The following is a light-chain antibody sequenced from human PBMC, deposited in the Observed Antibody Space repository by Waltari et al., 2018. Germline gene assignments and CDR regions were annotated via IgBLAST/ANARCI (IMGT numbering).Light chain of an antibody. V-gene: IGKV4-1*01. Sequence: DIVMTQSPDSLAVSLGERATINCKSSQSVLYSSNNLNYLAWYQQKPGQPPKLLIYWASTRETGVPDRFSCSGSGTDFTLTISSLEAEDVAVYYCQQFYSTPYTFGQGTKLEIK. CDR2: WAS. J-gene: IGKJ2*01. CDR3: QQFYSTPYT. CDR1: QSVLYSSNNLNY.